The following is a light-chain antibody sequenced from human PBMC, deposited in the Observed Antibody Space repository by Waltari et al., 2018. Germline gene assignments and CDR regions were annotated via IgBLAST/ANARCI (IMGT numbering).Light chain of an antibody. CDR3: CSYAGSYVV. CDR1: SSDVGGYNY. V-gene: IGLV2-11*01. CDR2: DVN. J-gene: IGLJ2*01. Sequence: QSALTQPRSVSGSPGQSVTISCTGTSSDVGGYNYVSWYQQHPGKAPKLMIYDVNKRPSVVPDRFSGSKSGNTASLTISGLQAEDEADYYCCSYAGSYVVFGGGTKLTVL.